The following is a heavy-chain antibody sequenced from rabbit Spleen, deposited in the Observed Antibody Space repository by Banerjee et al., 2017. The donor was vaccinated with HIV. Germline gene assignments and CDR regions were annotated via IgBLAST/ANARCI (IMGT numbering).Heavy chain of an antibody. J-gene: IGHJ6*01. CDR3: ARDTGSSFSSYGMDL. CDR1: GFSFSSSDY. Sequence: QEQLKESGGGLVQPGGSLALTCKASGFSFSSSDYICWVRQAPGKGLEWISCIAGSSSGFTYSATWAKGRFTISKTSSTTVTLQMTSLTAADTATYFCARDTGSSFSSYGMDLWGQGTLVTVS. CDR2: IAGSSSGFT. D-gene: IGHD8-1*01. V-gene: IGHV1S45*01.